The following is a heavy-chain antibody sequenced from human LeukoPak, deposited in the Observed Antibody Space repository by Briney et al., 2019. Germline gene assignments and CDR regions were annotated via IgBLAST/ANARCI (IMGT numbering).Heavy chain of an antibody. CDR3: ARQYCSGGTCCSDY. CDR2: ISYDGVNK. V-gene: IGHV3-30-3*01. J-gene: IGHJ4*02. CDR1: GFSFSSFA. Sequence: GESLKISCAASGFSFSSFAIQWVRQAPGKGLEWVAMISYDGVNKYYADSVKGRFTISRDNSNNKLYLQVNSLRAEDTAVYYCARQYCSGGTCCSDYWGQGTLVTVSS. D-gene: IGHD2-15*01.